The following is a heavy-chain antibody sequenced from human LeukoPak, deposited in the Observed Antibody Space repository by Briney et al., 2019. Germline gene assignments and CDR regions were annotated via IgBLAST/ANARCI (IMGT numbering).Heavy chain of an antibody. J-gene: IGHJ6*03. CDR1: GGTFSSYA. Sequence: SVKVSCKASGGTFSSYAISWVRQAPGQGLEWMGGIIPIFGTANYAQKFQGRVTITADKSTSTAYMELSSLRSEDTAVYYCARETSQKGAHYMDVWGKGTTVTISS. CDR3: ARETSQKGAHYMDV. D-gene: IGHD3-16*01. V-gene: IGHV1-69*06. CDR2: IIPIFGTA.